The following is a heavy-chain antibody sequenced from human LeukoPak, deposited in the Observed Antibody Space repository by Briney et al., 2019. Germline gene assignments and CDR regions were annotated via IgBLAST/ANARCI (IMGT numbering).Heavy chain of an antibody. D-gene: IGHD1-26*01. Sequence: ASVKVSCKASGYTFTGYYMHWVRQAPGQGLEWMGWINPNSGGTNYAQKFQGRVTMTRDTSISTVYMELSSLRSEDTAVYYCTRVSLPGSYYRVNYNAFDIWGQGTMVTVSS. CDR3: TRVSLPGSYYRVNYNAFDI. CDR1: GYTFTGYY. V-gene: IGHV1-2*02. J-gene: IGHJ3*02. CDR2: INPNSGGT.